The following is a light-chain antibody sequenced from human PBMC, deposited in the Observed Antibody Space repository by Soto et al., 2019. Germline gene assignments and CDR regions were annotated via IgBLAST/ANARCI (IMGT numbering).Light chain of an antibody. V-gene: IGKV3-15*01. CDR1: QNISRS. J-gene: IGKJ1*01. CDR2: GTS. CDR3: QQYNSYWT. Sequence: EIVMTQSPATLSVSPGERATLSCRASQNISRSLAWYQQKPGQGPSLLIYGTSTRAGGVPARFSGGGSGTEFTLTISSLQPDDFATYYCQQYNSYWTFGQGTKV.